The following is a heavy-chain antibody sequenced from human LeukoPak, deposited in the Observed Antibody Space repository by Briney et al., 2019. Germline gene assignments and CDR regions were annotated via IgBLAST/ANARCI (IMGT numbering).Heavy chain of an antibody. Sequence: SETLSLTCTVSGGSISSYYWSWIRQPPGKGLEWIGYIYYSGSTNYNPSLKSRVTISVDTSKNQFSLKLSSVTAADTAVYYCARHLGPRWELLSWYFDLWGRGTLVTVSS. CDR2: IYYSGST. V-gene: IGHV4-59*08. J-gene: IGHJ2*01. D-gene: IGHD1-26*01. CDR1: GGSISSYY. CDR3: ARHLGPRWELLSWYFDL.